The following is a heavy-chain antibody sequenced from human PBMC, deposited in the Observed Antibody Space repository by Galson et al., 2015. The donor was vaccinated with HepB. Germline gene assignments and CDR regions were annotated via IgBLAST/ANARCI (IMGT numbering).Heavy chain of an antibody. CDR2: IYHSGST. Sequence: ETLSLTCAVSGGSISSSNWWSWVRQPPGKGLEWIGEIYHSGSTNYNPSLKSRVTISVDKSKNQFSLKLSSVTAADTAVYYCARAAVSGYSYGHYYFDYWGQGTLVTVSS. CDR3: ARAAVSGYSYGHYYFDY. CDR1: GGSISSSNW. D-gene: IGHD5-18*01. V-gene: IGHV4-4*02. J-gene: IGHJ4*02.